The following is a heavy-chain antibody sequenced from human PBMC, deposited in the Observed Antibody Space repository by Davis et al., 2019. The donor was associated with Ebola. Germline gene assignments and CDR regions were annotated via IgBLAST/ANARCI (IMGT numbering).Heavy chain of an antibody. V-gene: IGHV3-21*01. J-gene: IGHJ4*02. CDR1: GFTFGSYG. D-gene: IGHD1-1*01. CDR3: ARDNRPRTTLTYFDH. Sequence: GGSLRLSCAASGFTFGSYGMNWVRQASGKRLEWVSSITGSSSYIYYADSVKGRFTISRHNAENAVYLHMNSLKAEDTAIYYCARDNRPRTTLTYFDHWGQGTLVTVSS. CDR2: ITGSSSYI.